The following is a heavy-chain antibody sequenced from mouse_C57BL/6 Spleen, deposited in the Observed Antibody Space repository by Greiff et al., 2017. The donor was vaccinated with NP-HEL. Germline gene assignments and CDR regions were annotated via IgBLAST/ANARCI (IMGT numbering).Heavy chain of an antibody. D-gene: IGHD4-1*01. CDR1: GYTFTSYW. Sequence: QVQLQQPGAELVKPGASVKLSCKASGYTFTSYWMHWVKQRPGQGLEWIGMIHPNSGSTNYNEKFKSKATLTVDKSSSTAYMQLSSLTSEDSAVYYCARPLTGTGAMDYWGQGTSVTVSS. CDR2: IHPNSGST. CDR3: ARPLTGTGAMDY. V-gene: IGHV1-64*01. J-gene: IGHJ4*01.